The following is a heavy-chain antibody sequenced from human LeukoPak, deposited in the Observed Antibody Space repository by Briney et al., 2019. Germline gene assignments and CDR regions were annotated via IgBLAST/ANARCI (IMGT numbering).Heavy chain of an antibody. J-gene: IGHJ4*02. CDR1: GGTISSSTYY. Sequence: SETLSLTCTVSGGTISSSTYYWGWIRQPPGKGLEWIGSIYYSGSTYYNPSLKSRVTISVDTSKNQFSLSSVTAADTAVYYCARHSRGPAAGPAFDYWGQGTLVTVSS. V-gene: IGHV4-39*01. CDR3: ARHSRGPAAGPAFDY. CDR2: IYYSGST. D-gene: IGHD6-13*01.